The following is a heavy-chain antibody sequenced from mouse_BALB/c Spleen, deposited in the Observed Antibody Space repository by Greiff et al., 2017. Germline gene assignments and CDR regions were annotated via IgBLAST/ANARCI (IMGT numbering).Heavy chain of an antibody. CDR2: ISSGGST. Sequence: EVQVVESGGGLVKPGGSLKLSCAASGFTFSSYAMSWVRQTPEKRLEWVASISSGGSTYYPDSVKGRFTISRDNARNILYLQMSSLRSEDTAMYYCARIMITTAWFAYWGQGTLVTVSA. D-gene: IGHD2-4*01. J-gene: IGHJ3*01. CDR1: GFTFSSYA. V-gene: IGHV5-6-5*01. CDR3: ARIMITTAWFAY.